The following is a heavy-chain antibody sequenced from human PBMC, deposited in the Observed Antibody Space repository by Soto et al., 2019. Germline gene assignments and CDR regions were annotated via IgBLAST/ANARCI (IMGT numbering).Heavy chain of an antibody. V-gene: IGHV5-51*01. J-gene: IGHJ6*03. D-gene: IGHD3-16*02. CDR2: IYPGDADT. CDR1: GYGFTSDW. CDR3: VRHIKDYDYIWGSHRYPHYYYSSSYMDV. Sequence: PGESLKISWKGSGYGFTSDWIGWVRQMPGKGLEWMGIIYPGDADTRYSPSFQGQVTISADKSISTAYLRWRSLKASDTAMYYCVRHIKDYDYIWGSHRYPHYYYSSSYMDVWAQGTTVPISS.